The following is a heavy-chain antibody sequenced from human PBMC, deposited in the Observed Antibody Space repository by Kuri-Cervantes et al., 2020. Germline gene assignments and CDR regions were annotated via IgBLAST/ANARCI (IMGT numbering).Heavy chain of an antibody. CDR3: AHKGVVTAFDI. D-gene: IGHD3-3*01. J-gene: IGHJ3*02. V-gene: IGHV2-5*02. Sequence: TLSLTCSVSGGSISSSSYYWGWIRQPPGKALEWLALIYWDDDKRYSPSLKSRLTITKDTSKNQVVLAMTNMDPVDTATYYCAHKGVVTAFDIWGLGTMVTVSS. CDR2: IYWDDDK. CDR1: GGSISSSSYY.